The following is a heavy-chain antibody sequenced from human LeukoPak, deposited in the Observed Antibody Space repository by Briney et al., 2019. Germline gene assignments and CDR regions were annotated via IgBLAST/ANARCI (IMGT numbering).Heavy chain of an antibody. Sequence: PSETLSLTCTVSGGSISSYYWSWIRQPPGKGLEWIGYIYYSGSTNCNPSLKSRVTISVDTSKNQFPLKLSSVTAADTAVYYCAGDYDFWSGPGSWGQGTLVTVSS. V-gene: IGHV4-59*01. CDR3: AGDYDFWSGPGS. CDR2: IYYSGST. D-gene: IGHD3-3*01. CDR1: GGSISSYY. J-gene: IGHJ4*02.